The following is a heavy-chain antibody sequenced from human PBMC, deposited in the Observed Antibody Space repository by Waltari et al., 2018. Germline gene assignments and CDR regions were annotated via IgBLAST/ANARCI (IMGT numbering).Heavy chain of an antibody. CDR2: FGGRSGTT. CDR3: AKFKGALRQNYAMDV. Sequence: EVQVLESGGGLVQPGGSLRLSCIASGLTFSNFAMSWVRQAPGKGLEWVSFFGGRSGTTFYAGSVKGRFTVSRDNSKNTLYLQMNSLRAEDTAVYFCAKFKGALRQNYAMDVWGQGTTVTVSS. J-gene: IGHJ6*02. V-gene: IGHV3-23*01. D-gene: IGHD3-16*01. CDR1: GLTFSNFA.